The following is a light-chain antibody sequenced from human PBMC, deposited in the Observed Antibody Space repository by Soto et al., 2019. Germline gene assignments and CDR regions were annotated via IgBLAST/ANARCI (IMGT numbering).Light chain of an antibody. CDR1: QGVANY. CDR2: DAS. V-gene: IGKV3-11*01. Sequence: EIVLTQSPATLSLSPGERVTLSCRASQGVANYLAWYQQKPGQAPRLLIYDASNRATGIPARFSGSGSGTDFTLTISSLAPEDSAVYYCQQRSTWPLTFGGGTKVEIK. J-gene: IGKJ4*01. CDR3: QQRSTWPLT.